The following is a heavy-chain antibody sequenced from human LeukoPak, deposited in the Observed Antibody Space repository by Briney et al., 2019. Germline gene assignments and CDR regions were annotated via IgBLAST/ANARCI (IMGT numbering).Heavy chain of an antibody. J-gene: IGHJ4*02. CDR1: GFTVSSNY. V-gene: IGHV3-53*01. CDR3: ARDDSSTPFDY. CDR2: IYSGGST. D-gene: IGHD4-11*01. Sequence: PGGSLRLSCAASGFTVSSNYTTWVRQAPGKGLEWVSVIYSGGSTYYADSVKGRFTISRDNSKNTLYLQMNSLRAEDTAVYYCARDDSSTPFDYWGQGTLVTVSS.